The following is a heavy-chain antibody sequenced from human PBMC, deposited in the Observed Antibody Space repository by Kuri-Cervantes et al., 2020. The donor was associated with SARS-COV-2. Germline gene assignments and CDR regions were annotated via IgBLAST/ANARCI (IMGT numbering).Heavy chain of an antibody. Sequence: GESLKSSCKGSGYSFTSYWIGWVRQMPGKGLEWMGIIYPGDSDTRYSPSFQGQVTISADKSISTAYLQWSSLKASDTAMYYCARGGDYYDSSGYYYVHFIDAFDIWGQGTMVTVSS. CDR3: ARGGDYYDSSGYYYVHFIDAFDI. CDR1: GYSFTSYW. J-gene: IGHJ3*02. D-gene: IGHD3-22*01. V-gene: IGHV5-51*01. CDR2: IYPGDSDT.